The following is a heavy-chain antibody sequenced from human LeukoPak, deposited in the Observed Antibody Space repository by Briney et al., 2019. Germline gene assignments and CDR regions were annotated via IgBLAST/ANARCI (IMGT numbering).Heavy chain of an antibody. CDR2: IYYSGST. D-gene: IGHD5/OR15-5a*01. Sequence: SGTLSLTCTVSGGSISSSSYYWGWIRQPPGKALEWIGSIYYSGSTYYNPSLKSRVTISVDTSDNRFSLHLSSVNAADTAIYYCARLRALSGHRGAFDIWGQGTLVTVSS. CDR3: ARLRALSGHRGAFDI. V-gene: IGHV4-39*01. J-gene: IGHJ3*02. CDR1: GGSISSSSYY.